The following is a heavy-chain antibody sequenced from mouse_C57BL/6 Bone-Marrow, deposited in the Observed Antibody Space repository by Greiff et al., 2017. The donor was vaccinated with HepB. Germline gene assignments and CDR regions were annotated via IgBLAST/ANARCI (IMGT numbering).Heavy chain of an antibody. J-gene: IGHJ2*01. D-gene: IGHD2-1*01. CDR2: IYPGDGDT. V-gene: IGHV1-82*01. CDR1: GYAFSSSW. Sequence: VKLQESGPELVKPGASVKISCKASGYAFSSSWMNWVKQRPGKGLEWIGRIYPGDGDTNYNGKFKGKATLTADKSSSTAYMQLSSLTSEDSAVYFCARSYLLWGQGTTLTVSS. CDR3: ARSYLL.